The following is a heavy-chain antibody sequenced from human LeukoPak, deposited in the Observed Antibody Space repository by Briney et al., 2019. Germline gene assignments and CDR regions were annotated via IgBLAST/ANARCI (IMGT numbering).Heavy chain of an antibody. Sequence: SETLPLLCSVWGRPLKSCHWRGLRQPPARGGEWVGYIYYWESTNYNPSLKSRFTISVDTSKNQFSLKLSSVTAADTAVYYCARVPGTTSYYYYYYMDVWGKGTTVTVSS. V-gene: IGHV4-59*01. CDR2: IYYWEST. CDR1: GRPLKSCH. J-gene: IGHJ6*03. CDR3: ARVPGTTSYYYYYYMDV. D-gene: IGHD1-7*01.